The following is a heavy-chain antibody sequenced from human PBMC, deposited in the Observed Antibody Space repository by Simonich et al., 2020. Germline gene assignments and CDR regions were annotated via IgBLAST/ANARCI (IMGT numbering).Heavy chain of an antibody. CDR3: TRHLGIGAFDI. CDR1: GFTFGDYA. J-gene: IGHJ3*02. Sequence: EVQLVESGGGLVQPGRSLRLSCTASGFTFGDYAMSGVRQAPGKGLEWVGFIGSKDYGGTKEYAASVKGRFTISMDDSKSIAYLQMNSLKTEDTAVYYCTRHLGIGAFDIWGQGTMVTVSS. CDR2: IGSKDYGGTK. D-gene: IGHD7-27*01. V-gene: IGHV3-49*04.